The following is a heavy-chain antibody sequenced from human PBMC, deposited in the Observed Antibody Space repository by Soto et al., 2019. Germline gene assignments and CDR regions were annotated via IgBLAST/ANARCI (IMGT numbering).Heavy chain of an antibody. Sequence: ASVKVSCKASGYTFTSYGISWVRQAPGQGLEWMGWISAYNGNTNYAQKLQGRVTMTTDTSTSTAYMELRSLRSDDTAVYYCARMYYYRSGSYYNNYYSYMDVWGKGTTVTVS. D-gene: IGHD3-10*01. CDR2: ISAYNGNT. CDR1: GYTFTSYG. J-gene: IGHJ6*03. CDR3: ARMYYYRSGSYYNNYYSYMDV. V-gene: IGHV1-18*01.